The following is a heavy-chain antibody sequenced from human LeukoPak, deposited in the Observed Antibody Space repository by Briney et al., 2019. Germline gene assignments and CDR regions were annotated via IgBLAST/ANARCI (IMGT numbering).Heavy chain of an antibody. CDR1: GGSISSSSYY. CDR2: IYYSGST. CDR3: ARHLNSSDP. Sequence: KPSETLCLTCTVSGGSISSSSYYWGWIRQPPGKGLEWIGSIYYSGSTYYNPSLKSRVTISVDTSKNQSSLKLSSVPAADTAVYYCARHLNSSDPWGQGTLVTVSS. V-gene: IGHV4-39*01. J-gene: IGHJ5*02.